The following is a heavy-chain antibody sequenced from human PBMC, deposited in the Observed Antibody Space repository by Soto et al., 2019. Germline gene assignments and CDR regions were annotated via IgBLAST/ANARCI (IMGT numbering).Heavy chain of an antibody. CDR3: ARDVAYWSSSWYCPYYFDY. Sequence: QVQLQQWGAGLLKPSETLSLTCAVYGGSFSGYYWSWIRQPPGKGLEWIGEINHSGSTNYNPSLKSRVTISVDTSKNQFSLKLSSVTAADTAVYYCARDVAYWSSSWYCPYYFDYWGQGTLVTVSS. D-gene: IGHD6-13*01. V-gene: IGHV4-34*01. CDR1: GGSFSGYY. CDR2: INHSGST. J-gene: IGHJ4*02.